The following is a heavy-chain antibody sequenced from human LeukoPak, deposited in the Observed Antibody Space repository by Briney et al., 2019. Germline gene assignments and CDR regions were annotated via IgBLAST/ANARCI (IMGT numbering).Heavy chain of an antibody. D-gene: IGHD3-10*01. Sequence: GGSLKLSCAASGFTFSASAIHWVRQASGKGLEWVGHIRSKVNTYATAYTASVKGRFTISRDDSKNTAYLQMNSLKIEDTAAYYCTRLDVDQGVFDIWGQGTMVTVSS. J-gene: IGHJ3*02. CDR3: TRLDVDQGVFDI. V-gene: IGHV3-73*01. CDR2: IRSKVNTYAT. CDR1: GFTFSASA.